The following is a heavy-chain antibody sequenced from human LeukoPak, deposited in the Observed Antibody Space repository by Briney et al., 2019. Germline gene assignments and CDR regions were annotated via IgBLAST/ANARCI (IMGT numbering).Heavy chain of an antibody. D-gene: IGHD4-17*01. CDR3: AKSLYGDYVGYFDS. CDR1: GFSFDVYA. Sequence: GGSLRLSCAASGFSFDVYAKHWVRQAPGKGLEWVSGISWNRGRIDYADSVKGRFTISRDNAQNSLYLQMNSLRPEDTALYYCAKSLYGDYVGYFDSWGQGTQVTVSS. J-gene: IGHJ4*02. V-gene: IGHV3-9*01. CDR2: ISWNRGRI.